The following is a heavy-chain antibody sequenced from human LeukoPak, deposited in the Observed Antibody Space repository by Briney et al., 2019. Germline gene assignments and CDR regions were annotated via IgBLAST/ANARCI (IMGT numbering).Heavy chain of an antibody. CDR2: IYPGDSNT. CDR1: GYSFTNYW. Sequence: GESLKISCKGSGYSFTNYWIGWVRQMPGKGLEWMGIIYPGDSNTRYSPSSQGQVTISADKSISTAYLQWSSLMASDSAMYYCARRDGPYSYDSSGYFDYWGQGTLVTVSS. CDR3: ARRDGPYSYDSSGYFDY. V-gene: IGHV5-51*01. J-gene: IGHJ4*02. D-gene: IGHD3-22*01.